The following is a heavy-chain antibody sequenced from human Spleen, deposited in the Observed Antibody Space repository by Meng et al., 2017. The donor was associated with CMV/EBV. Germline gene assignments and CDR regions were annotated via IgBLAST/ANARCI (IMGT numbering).Heavy chain of an antibody. V-gene: IGHV3-74*01. Sequence: GESLKISCAASGFTFSSYWMHWVRQAPGKGLVWVSRINSDGSSTSYADSVKGRFTISRDNAKNTLYLQMNSLRAEDTAVYYCARDPARGYDMWSGWFDPWGQGTLVTVSS. D-gene: IGHD3-3*01. CDR1: GFTFSSYW. CDR3: ARDPARGYDMWSGWFDP. CDR2: INSDGSST. J-gene: IGHJ5*02.